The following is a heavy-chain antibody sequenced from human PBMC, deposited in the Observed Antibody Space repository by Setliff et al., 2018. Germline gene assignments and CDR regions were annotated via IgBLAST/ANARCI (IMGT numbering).Heavy chain of an antibody. CDR1: GYTFAKYG. J-gene: IGHJ3*02. V-gene: IGHV1-18*01. CDR3: VRDRAAIVVGPPTAVFDI. CDR2: ISGYNGYT. D-gene: IGHD2-2*01. Sequence: ASVKVSCKAFGYTFAKYGTSWVRQAPGQGLEWMGWISGYNGYTVYAQKLQGRVTLTTDTSTGTAYMEVRSLRSDDTAQYYCVRDRAAIVVGPPTAVFDIWGQGTMVTVS.